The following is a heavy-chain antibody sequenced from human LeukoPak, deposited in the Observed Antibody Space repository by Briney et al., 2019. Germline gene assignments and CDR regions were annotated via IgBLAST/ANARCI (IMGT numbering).Heavy chain of an antibody. CDR3: ARTSNGYSSGWYYYYYMDV. D-gene: IGHD6-19*01. Sequence: SVKVSCKAPGGTFSSYAISWVRQAPGQGLEWMGGIIPIFGTANYAQKFQGRVTITTDESTSTAYMELSSLRSEDTAVYYCARTSNGYSSGWYYYYYMDVWGKGTTVTVSS. J-gene: IGHJ6*03. V-gene: IGHV1-69*05. CDR1: GGTFSSYA. CDR2: IIPIFGTA.